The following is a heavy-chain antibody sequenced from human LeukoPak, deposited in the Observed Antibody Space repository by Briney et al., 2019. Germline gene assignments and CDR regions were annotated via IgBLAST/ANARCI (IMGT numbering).Heavy chain of an antibody. V-gene: IGHV3-48*01. D-gene: IGHD4-23*01. CDR2: ISSSSSTI. CDR3: ARDLDYGGNSDGD. J-gene: IGHJ4*02. CDR1: GFTFSSYS. Sequence: GGSLRPSCAASGFTFSSYSMNWVRQAPGKGLEWVSHISSSSSTIYYAESVKGRFTISRDNAKNSLYLQMNSLRAEDTALYYCARDLDYGGNSDGDWGQGTLVTVSS.